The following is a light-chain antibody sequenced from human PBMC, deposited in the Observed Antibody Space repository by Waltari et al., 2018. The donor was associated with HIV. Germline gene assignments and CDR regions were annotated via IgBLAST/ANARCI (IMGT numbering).Light chain of an antibody. CDR2: AAS. CDR3: QQVNSFPIT. CDR1: QGIRNW. Sequence: DIQMTQSPSFVSASIVTSVTITCRASQGIRNWLAWYQQKPGKAPSLLIYAASSLQNGIPSRFSGSGSGTDFTLTISSLQPEDFATYYCQQVNSFPITFGQGTRLEIK. V-gene: IGKV1-12*01. J-gene: IGKJ5*01.